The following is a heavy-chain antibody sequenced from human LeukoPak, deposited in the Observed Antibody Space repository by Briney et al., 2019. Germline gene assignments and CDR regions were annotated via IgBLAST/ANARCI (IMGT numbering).Heavy chain of an antibody. V-gene: IGHV5-51*01. CDR1: GSTFASYW. CDR2: LYAGDSYT. J-gene: IGHJ6*02. Sequence: GGPLQISCQGSGSTFASYWIGWLGRLQGKGLEWLEILYAGDSYTRYSPSFQGQVTSAADKSISTTYLQWSSLKASDTAMYYCARGLDFDYYYYGMDVWGQGTTVTVSS. D-gene: IGHD3-3*01. CDR3: ARGLDFDYYYYGMDV.